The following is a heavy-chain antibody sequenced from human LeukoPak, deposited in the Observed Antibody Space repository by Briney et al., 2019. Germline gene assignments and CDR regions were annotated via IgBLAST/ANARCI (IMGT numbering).Heavy chain of an antibody. CDR2: IYYSGST. D-gene: IGHD3-22*01. CDR3: ARLSAGYYDSSGYCDY. V-gene: IGHV4-59*08. J-gene: IGHJ4*02. Sequence: SETLSLTCTVSGGSISSYYWSWMRQPPGKGLEWIGYIYYSGSTNYNPSLKSRVTISVDTSKNQFSLKLSSVTAADTAVYYCARLSAGYYDSSGYCDYWGQGTLVTVSS. CDR1: GGSISSYY.